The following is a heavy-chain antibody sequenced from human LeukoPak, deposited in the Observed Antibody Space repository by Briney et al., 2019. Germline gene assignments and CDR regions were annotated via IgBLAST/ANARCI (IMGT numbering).Heavy chain of an antibody. CDR2: MNPNSGNT. CDR1: EYTISSCD. Sequence: ASVKVSCKASEYTISSCDINWVRQATGQGLEWMGWMNPNSGNTGYAEKFQGRVTMTRNTSISTAYMELSSLRSEDTAVYYCARGIDHDAFDIWGQGTMVTVSS. CDR3: ARGIDHDAFDI. J-gene: IGHJ3*02. V-gene: IGHV1-8*01.